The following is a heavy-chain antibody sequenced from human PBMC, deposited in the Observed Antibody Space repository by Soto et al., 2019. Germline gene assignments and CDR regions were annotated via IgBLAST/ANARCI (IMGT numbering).Heavy chain of an antibody. CDR2: ISTGGTSV. Sequence: GGSLRLSCAASGFTFSNAWMNWFRQAPGKGLEWVSYISTGGTSVYYADSVKGRFTISRDNAKNSLYLQMNSLRADDTAMYYCAIDRAFTMASPGDHYHGMDFWGQGTSVTVSS. V-gene: IGHV3-11*01. D-gene: IGHD3-10*01. J-gene: IGHJ6*02. CDR3: AIDRAFTMASPGDHYHGMDF. CDR1: GFTFSNAW.